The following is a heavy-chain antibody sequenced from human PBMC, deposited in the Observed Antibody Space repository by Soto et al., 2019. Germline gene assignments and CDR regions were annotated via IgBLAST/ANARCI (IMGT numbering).Heavy chain of an antibody. Sequence: GASVKVSCKASVGTFSSYAISWVRQAPGQGLEWMGGIIPIFGTANYAQKFQGRVTITADESTRTAYMELSSLRSEDTAVYYCARGLVDTAMALDYWGQRNRVNVYS. CDR2: IIPIFGTA. CDR1: VGTFSSYA. J-gene: IGHJ4*02. CDR3: ARGLVDTAMALDY. V-gene: IGHV1-69*13. D-gene: IGHD5-18*01.